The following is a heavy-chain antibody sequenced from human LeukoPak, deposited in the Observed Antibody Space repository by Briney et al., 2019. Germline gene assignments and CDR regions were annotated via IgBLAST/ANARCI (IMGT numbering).Heavy chain of an antibody. CDR3: ATETYYDFRSGYYRVDY. CDR1: GGSISSSSYY. Sequence: SETLSLTCTVSGGSISSSSYYWGWIRQPPGKGLEWIGSIYYSGSTYYNPSLKSRVTMSVDTSKNQFSLKLSSVTAADTAVYYCATETYYDFRSGYYRVDYWGQGTLVTVSS. V-gene: IGHV4-39*07. CDR2: IYYSGST. J-gene: IGHJ4*02. D-gene: IGHD3-3*01.